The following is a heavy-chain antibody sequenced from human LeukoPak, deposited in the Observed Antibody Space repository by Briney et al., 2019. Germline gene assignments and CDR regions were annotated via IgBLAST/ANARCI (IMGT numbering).Heavy chain of an antibody. D-gene: IGHD1/OR15-1a*01. CDR1: GFTFSSYT. Sequence: PGGSLRLSCAASGFTFSSYTMSWVRQAPGKGLEWVSSITSSSSYIYYADSVKGRFTISRDNAKKSVFLQMISLRAEDTAVYYCARNKRADIWGQGTMVTVSS. J-gene: IGHJ3*02. CDR3: ARNKRADI. V-gene: IGHV3-21*01. CDR2: ITSSSSYI.